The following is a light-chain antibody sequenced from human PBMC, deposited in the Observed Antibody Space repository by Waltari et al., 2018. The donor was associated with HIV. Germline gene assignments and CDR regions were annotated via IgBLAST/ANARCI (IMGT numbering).Light chain of an antibody. CDR3: SSYTSTSTQV. Sequence: QSALTQPASVSGSPGQSITISCSGTSSDVGGYNYVSWYQQHPGKAPKLMIYEVTNRPSGVSNRFSGSKSGNTASLTISGRQPEDEADYYCSSYTSTSTQVFGTGTTVTVL. CDR1: SSDVGGYNY. V-gene: IGLV2-14*01. J-gene: IGLJ1*01. CDR2: EVT.